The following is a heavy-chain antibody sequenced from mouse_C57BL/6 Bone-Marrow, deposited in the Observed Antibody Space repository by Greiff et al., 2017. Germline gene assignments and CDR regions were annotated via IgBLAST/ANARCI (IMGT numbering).Heavy chain of an antibody. CDR3: ALYYHVAY. D-gene: IGHD1-1*01. Sequence: VQLQQSGAELVKPGASVKISCTASGYTFTDYYINWVKQRPGPGLEWIGKIGPGSGSTSYNEQFKGKATLTADKSSSTAYMQLSSLTSEDAAVYCCALYYHVAYWGQGTLVTVSA. J-gene: IGHJ3*01. CDR1: GYTFTDYY. V-gene: IGHV1-77*01. CDR2: IGPGSGST.